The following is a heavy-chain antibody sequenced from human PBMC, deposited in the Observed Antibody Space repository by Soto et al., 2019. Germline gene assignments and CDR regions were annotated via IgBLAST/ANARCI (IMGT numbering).Heavy chain of an antibody. CDR2: IWYDGSNK. D-gene: IGHD3-10*01. J-gene: IGHJ4*02. CDR3: AREAGELWFGELLYNDRYYFDY. CDR1: GFTFSSYG. Sequence: QVQLVESGGGVVQPGRSLRLSCAASGFTFSSYGMHWVRQAPGKGLEWVAVIWYDGSNKYYADSVKGRFTISRDNSKNTLYLQMNSLRAEDTAVYYCAREAGELWFGELLYNDRYYFDYWGQGTLVTVSS. V-gene: IGHV3-33*01.